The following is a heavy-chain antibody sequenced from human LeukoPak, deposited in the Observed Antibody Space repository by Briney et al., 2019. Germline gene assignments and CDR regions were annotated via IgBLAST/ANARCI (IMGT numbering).Heavy chain of an antibody. D-gene: IGHD3-22*01. CDR3: ARGRTWRRYYDSSGYYSDY. CDR2: INHSGST. CDR1: GFTFSSYA. Sequence: GSLRLSCAASGFTFSSYAMSWIRQPPGKGLEWIGEINHSGSTNYNPSLKSRVTISVDTSKNQFSLKLSSVTAADTAVYYCARGRTWRRYYDSSGYYSDYWGQGTLVTVSS. V-gene: IGHV4-34*01. J-gene: IGHJ4*02.